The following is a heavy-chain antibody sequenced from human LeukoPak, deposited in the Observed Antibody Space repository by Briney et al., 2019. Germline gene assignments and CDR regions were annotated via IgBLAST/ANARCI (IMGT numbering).Heavy chain of an antibody. CDR3: ARGEAVDYYFDY. J-gene: IGHJ4*02. D-gene: IGHD6-19*01. CDR1: GGSFSGYY. Sequence: SETLSLTCAVYGGSFSGYYWSWIRQPPGKGLKRIGEINHSGSTNYNPSLKSRVTISVDTSKNQFSLKLSSVTAADTAVYYCARGEAVDYYFDYWGQGTLVTVSS. CDR2: INHSGST. V-gene: IGHV4-34*01.